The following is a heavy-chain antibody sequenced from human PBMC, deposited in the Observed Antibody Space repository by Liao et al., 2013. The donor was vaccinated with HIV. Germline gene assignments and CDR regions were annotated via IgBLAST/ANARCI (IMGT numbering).Heavy chain of an antibody. CDR1: GYTISHGYY. CDR3: ARVGCTNGVCYPFDY. J-gene: IGHJ4*02. CDR2: IYTSGST. Sequence: QVQLQESGPGLVKPSETLSLTCDVSGYTISHGYYWGWIRQPAGKGLEWIGRIYTSGSTNYNPSLKSRVTISVDTSKNQFSLKLSSVTAADTAVYYCARVGCTNGVCYPFDYWGQGTLVTVSS. D-gene: IGHD2-8*01. V-gene: IGHV4-4*07.